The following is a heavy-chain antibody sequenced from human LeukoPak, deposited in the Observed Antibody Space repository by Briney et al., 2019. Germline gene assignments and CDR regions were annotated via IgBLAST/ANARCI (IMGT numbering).Heavy chain of an antibody. CDR3: AKDLRYCTNGVCYSFDY. Sequence: GGSLRLSCAASGFTFRNYGMHWVRQAPGKGLEWVAIIWSDGSNKYYADSVKGRFTVSRDNSKNTVYLQLNSLRVEDTAVYYCAKDLRYCTNGVCYSFDYWAREPWSPSPQ. D-gene: IGHD2-8*01. J-gene: IGHJ4*02. CDR1: GFTFRNYG. V-gene: IGHV3-33*06. CDR2: IWSDGSNK.